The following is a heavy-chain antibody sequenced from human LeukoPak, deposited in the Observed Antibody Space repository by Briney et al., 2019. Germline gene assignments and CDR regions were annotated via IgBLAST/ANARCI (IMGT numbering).Heavy chain of an antibody. CDR2: ISYDGSNK. CDR1: GFTFSSYA. J-gene: IGHJ6*03. D-gene: IGHD3-22*01. V-gene: IGHV3-30*01. CDR3: ARGGLWGYDSSGHTRDYYYYYMDV. Sequence: PGGSLRLSCAASGFTFSSYAMHWVRQAPGKGLEWVAVISYDGSNKYYADSVKGRFTISRDNSKNTLYLQMNSLRAEDTAVYYCARGGLWGYDSSGHTRDYYYYYMDVWGKGTTVTVSS.